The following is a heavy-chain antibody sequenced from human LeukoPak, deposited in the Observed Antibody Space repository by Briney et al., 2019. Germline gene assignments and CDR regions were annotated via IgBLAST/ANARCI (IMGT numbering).Heavy chain of an antibody. V-gene: IGHV3-21*01. CDR1: GWTFRSYS. J-gene: IGHJ4*02. CDR3: ARDRAMIVVVPFDY. Sequence: GGALRLSCAASGWTFRSYSMNWVRQAPGKGLEGVASISSSSSYIYYADSVKGRFTTSRDNAKNSLYLQINSLRAEDTAVYYCARDRAMIVVVPFDYWGQGTLVTVSS. CDR2: ISSSSSYI. D-gene: IGHD3-22*01.